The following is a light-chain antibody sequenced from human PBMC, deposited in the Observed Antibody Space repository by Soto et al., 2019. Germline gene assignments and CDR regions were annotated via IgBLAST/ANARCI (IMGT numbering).Light chain of an antibody. CDR1: QRVSSSY. CDR2: DAS. Sequence: EIVLTQSPATLSLSPGERATLSCGASQRVSSSYLAWYQQKPGLAPRLLIYDASSRATGIPDRFSGSGSGTVFTLTISRLEPEDFAVYYCQQYGSSPLTFGQGTKVEIK. V-gene: IGKV3D-20*01. CDR3: QQYGSSPLT. J-gene: IGKJ1*01.